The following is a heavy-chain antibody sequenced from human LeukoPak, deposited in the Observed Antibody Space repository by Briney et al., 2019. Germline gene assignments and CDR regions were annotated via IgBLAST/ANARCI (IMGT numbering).Heavy chain of an antibody. D-gene: IGHD2-2*01. CDR1: GYTFTSYD. Sequence: ASVKVCCKASGYTFTSYDINWVRQATGQGLEWMGWMNPNSGNTGCAQKFQGRVTMTRNTSISTAYMELSSLRSEDTAVYYCARGLWDCSSTSCWYYFDYWGQGTLVTVSS. J-gene: IGHJ4*02. CDR2: MNPNSGNT. V-gene: IGHV1-8*01. CDR3: ARGLWDCSSTSCWYYFDY.